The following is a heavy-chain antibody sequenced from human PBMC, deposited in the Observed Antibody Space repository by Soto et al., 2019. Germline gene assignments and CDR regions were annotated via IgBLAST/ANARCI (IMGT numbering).Heavy chain of an antibody. CDR2: IRSKANSYAT. CDR1: GFTFSGSA. J-gene: IGHJ5*01. Sequence: PGGSLRLSCAASGFTFSGSAMHWVRQASGKGLEWVGRIRSKANSYATAYAASVKGRFTISRDDSKNTAYLQMNSLKTEDTAVYYCTRLVVVIKGTLQSYNWFDYWGQGTLVTVSS. CDR3: TRLVVVIKGTLQSYNWFDY. V-gene: IGHV3-73*01. D-gene: IGHD1-1*01.